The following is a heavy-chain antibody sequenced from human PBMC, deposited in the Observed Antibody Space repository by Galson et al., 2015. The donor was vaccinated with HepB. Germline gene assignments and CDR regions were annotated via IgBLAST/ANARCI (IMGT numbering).Heavy chain of an antibody. V-gene: IGHV1-46*01. D-gene: IGHD2-2*01. CDR2: INPTNSAT. Sequence: SVKVSCKASGYSFTSYYMHWVRQAPGQGLEWMGIINPTNSATTYARKFHGRVTMTRDTSTSTAYMELSSLRSEDTAVYYCASYQDIVVVPAALDYWGQGTLVTVSS. CDR1: GYSFTSYY. J-gene: IGHJ4*02. CDR3: ASYQDIVVVPAALDY.